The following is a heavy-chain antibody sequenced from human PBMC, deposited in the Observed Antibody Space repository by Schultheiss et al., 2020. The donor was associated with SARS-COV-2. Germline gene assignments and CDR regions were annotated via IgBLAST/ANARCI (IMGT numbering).Heavy chain of an antibody. CDR1: GGSISSYY. V-gene: IGHV4-59*05. CDR3: AILMATTGAFDI. Sequence: SETLSLTCTVSGGSISSYYWSWIRQPPGKGLKWIGSIYYSGSTYYNPSLKSRVTISVDTSKNQFSLKLSSVTAADTAVYYCAILMATTGAFDIWGQGTMVTVSS. J-gene: IGHJ3*02. D-gene: IGHD5-24*01. CDR2: IYYSGST.